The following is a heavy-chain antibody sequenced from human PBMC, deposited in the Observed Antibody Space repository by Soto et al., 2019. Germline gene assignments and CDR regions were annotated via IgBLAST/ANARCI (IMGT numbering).Heavy chain of an antibody. CDR3: AKDFTMIVVVINYYYGMDV. J-gene: IGHJ6*02. CDR1: GFTFSSYG. CDR2: ISYDGSNK. Sequence: GGSLRLSCAASGFTFSSYGMHWVRQAPGKGLEWVAVISYDGSNKYYADSVKGRFTISRDNSKNTLYLQMNSLRAEDTAVYYCAKDFTMIVVVINYYYGMDVWGQGTTVTVSS. V-gene: IGHV3-30*18. D-gene: IGHD3-22*01.